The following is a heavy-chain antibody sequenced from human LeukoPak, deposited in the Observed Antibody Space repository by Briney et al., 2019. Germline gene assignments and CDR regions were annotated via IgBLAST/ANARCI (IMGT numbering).Heavy chain of an antibody. D-gene: IGHD3-22*01. CDR2: IY. Sequence: GGSLRLSCAASGFTVSSNYMSWVRQAPGKGLEWVSVIYADSVEGRFTISRDNSKNTLYLQMNSLRAEDTAVYYCAREADYYDSSGYYSWGQGTLVTVSS. CDR3: AREADYYDSSGYYS. J-gene: IGHJ4*02. V-gene: IGHV3-53*01. CDR1: GFTVSSNY.